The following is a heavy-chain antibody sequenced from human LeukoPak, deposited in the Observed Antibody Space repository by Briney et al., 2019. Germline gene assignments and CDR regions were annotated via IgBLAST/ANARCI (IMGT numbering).Heavy chain of an antibody. CDR1: GFTFSDCY. CDR3: ARDYYGSGSYSSDWYYYYYMDV. D-gene: IGHD3-10*01. CDR2: ISSSGSTI. Sequence: GGSLRLSCAASGFTFSDCYMSWIRQAPGKGLEWVSYISSSGSTIYYADSVKGRFTISRDNAKNSLYLQMNSLRAEDTAVYYCARDYYGSGSYSSDWYYYYYMDVWGKGTTVTISS. V-gene: IGHV3-11*01. J-gene: IGHJ6*03.